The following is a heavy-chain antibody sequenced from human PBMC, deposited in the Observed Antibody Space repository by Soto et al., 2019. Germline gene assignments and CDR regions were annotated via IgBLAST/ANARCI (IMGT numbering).Heavy chain of an antibody. CDR2: ISSSGSTI. D-gene: IGHD6-6*01. J-gene: IGHJ6*02. Sequence: PGGSLRLSCAASGFTFSDYYMSWIRQAPGKGLEWVSYISSSGSTIYYADSVKGRCTISRDNAKNSLDLQMNSLRAEDTAVYYCARDFRSIAARGGMDVWGQVTTVTVSS. CDR1: GFTFSDYY. V-gene: IGHV3-11*01. CDR3: ARDFRSIAARGGMDV.